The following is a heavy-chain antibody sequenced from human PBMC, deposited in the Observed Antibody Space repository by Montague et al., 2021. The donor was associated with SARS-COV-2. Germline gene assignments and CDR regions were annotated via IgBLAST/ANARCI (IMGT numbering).Heavy chain of an antibody. Sequence: TLSLTCTVSGASISSGGFYWSWLRQHPRKGLEWIGFIYYRGTTYHXPSLKSRLTISIDTSKNQFSLKLSSVTAAGTAVYYCARGLPYQMVAGAIPNYSMGVSCQVTSVTVSS. J-gene: IGHJ6*02. CDR1: GASISSGGFY. CDR2: IYYRGTT. CDR3: ARGLPYQMVAGAIPNYSMGV. D-gene: IGHD2-15*01. V-gene: IGHV4-31*03.